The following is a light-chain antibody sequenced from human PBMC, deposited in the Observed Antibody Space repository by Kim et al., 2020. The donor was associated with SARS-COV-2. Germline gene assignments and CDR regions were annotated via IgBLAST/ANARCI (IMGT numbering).Light chain of an antibody. CDR1: QSVSSN. CDR2: GAS. Sequence: SVTPGERATRSCRASQSVSSNLAWYQQKPGQAPRLLIYGASTRATGIPARFSGSGSGTEFTLTVSSLQSEDFAVYYCQQYNNWPYTSGQGTKLEI. J-gene: IGKJ2*01. V-gene: IGKV3-15*01. CDR3: QQYNNWPYT.